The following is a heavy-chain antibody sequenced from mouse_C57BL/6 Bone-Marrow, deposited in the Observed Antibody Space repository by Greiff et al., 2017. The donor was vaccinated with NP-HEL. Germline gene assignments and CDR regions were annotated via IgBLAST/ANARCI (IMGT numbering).Heavy chain of an antibody. CDR2: INPSNGGT. J-gene: IGHJ3*01. D-gene: IGHD1-1*01. CDR1: GYTFTSYW. CDR3: ASEGGSSYGFAY. V-gene: IGHV1-53*01. Sequence: QVQLQQPGTELVKPGASVKLSCKASGYTFTSYWMHWVKQRPGQGLEWIGNINPSNGGTHYNEKFKSKATLTVDKSSSTAYMQLSSLTSEDSAVYYCASEGGSSYGFAYWGQGTLVTVSA.